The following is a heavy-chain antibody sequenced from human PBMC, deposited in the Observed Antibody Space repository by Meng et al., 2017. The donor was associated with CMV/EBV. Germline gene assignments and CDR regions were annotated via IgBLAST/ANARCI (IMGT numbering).Heavy chain of an antibody. J-gene: IGHJ4*02. CDR3: ARGNWGLGY. V-gene: IGHV3-74*01. D-gene: IGHD7-27*01. CDR2: ISGDGSNT. Sequence: LSCAASGFTFSSYSMDWVRQAPGKGLVWVSRISGDGSNTNYADSVKGRFTISRDIARNTIYMQMNSLRVEDTAVYYCARGNWGLGYWGQGTLVTVSS. CDR1: GFTFSSYS.